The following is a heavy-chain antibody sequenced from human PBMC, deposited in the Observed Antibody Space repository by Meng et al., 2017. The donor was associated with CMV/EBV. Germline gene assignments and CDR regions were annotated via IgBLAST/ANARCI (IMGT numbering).Heavy chain of an antibody. D-gene: IGHD4-23*01. V-gene: IGHV3-21*01. CDR2: ISSSSSYI. Sequence: GGSLRLSCAASGFTFDRYTMAWVRQAPGKGLEWVSSISSSSSYIYYADSVKGRFTISRDNAKNSLYLQMNSLRAEDTAVYYCARGRRGPEYGGNSDSEYFQHWGQGTMVTVSS. CDR1: GFTFDRYT. J-gene: IGHJ1*01. CDR3: ARGRRGPEYGGNSDSEYFQH.